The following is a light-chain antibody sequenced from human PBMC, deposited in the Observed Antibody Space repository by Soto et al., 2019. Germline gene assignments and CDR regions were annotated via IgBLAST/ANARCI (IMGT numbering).Light chain of an antibody. Sequence: QSVLTQPPSASGTSGQRVTISCSGSSSNIGSNSVTWYQQLPRTAPKLLIYSDNQRPSGVPDRFSGSKSATSASLAISGLQSEDEADYYCATWDDSLSGWVFGGGTQLTVL. J-gene: IGLJ3*02. CDR1: SSNIGSNS. CDR3: ATWDDSLSGWV. CDR2: SDN. V-gene: IGLV1-44*01.